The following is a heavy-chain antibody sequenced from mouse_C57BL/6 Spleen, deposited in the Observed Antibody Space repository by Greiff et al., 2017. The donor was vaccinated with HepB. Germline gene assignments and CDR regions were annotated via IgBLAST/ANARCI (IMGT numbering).Heavy chain of an antibody. J-gene: IGHJ4*01. Sequence: GQLQQSGAELVKPGASVRLSCKASGYTFTEYTIHWVKQRSGQGLEWIGWLYPGSGSIKYNEKFKDKATLTADKSSSTVYMELSRLTSEDSAVYFCARHEVDGDAMDYWGQGTSVTVSS. CDR1: GYTFTEYT. D-gene: IGHD2-3*01. CDR3: ARHEVDGDAMDY. CDR2: LYPGSGSI. V-gene: IGHV1-62-2*01.